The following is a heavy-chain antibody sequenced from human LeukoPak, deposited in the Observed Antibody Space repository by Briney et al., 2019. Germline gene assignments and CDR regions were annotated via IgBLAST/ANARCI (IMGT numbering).Heavy chain of an antibody. J-gene: IGHJ4*02. CDR2: ISYDESNK. D-gene: IGHD2-2*01. Sequence: PGRSLRLSCAASGFTFSSYGMHWVRQAPGMGLEWVAVISYDESNKYYADSVKGRFTISRDNSKNTLYLQMNSLRAEDTAVYYCATSSTALFDYWGQGTLVTVSS. V-gene: IGHV3-30*03. CDR1: GFTFSSYG. CDR3: ATSSTALFDY.